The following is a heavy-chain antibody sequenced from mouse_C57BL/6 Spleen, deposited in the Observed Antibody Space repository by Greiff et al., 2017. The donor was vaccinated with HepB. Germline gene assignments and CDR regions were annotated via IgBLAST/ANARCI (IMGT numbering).Heavy chain of an antibody. J-gene: IGHJ4*01. CDR2: ISSGSSTI. CDR3: ARHYGNYVYDMDY. CDR1: GFTFSDYG. Sequence: EVMLVESGGGLVKPGGSLKLSCAASGFTFSDYGMHWVRQAPEKGLEWVAYISSGSSTIYYADTVKGRFTISRDNAKNTLFLQMTSLRSEDTAMYYCARHYGNYVYDMDYWGQGTSVTVSS. D-gene: IGHD2-1*01. V-gene: IGHV5-17*01.